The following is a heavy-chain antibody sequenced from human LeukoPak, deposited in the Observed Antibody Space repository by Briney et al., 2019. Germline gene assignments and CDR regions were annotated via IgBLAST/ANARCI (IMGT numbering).Heavy chain of an antibody. CDR3: ARYHFYYGSGSYSN. V-gene: IGHV3-7*04. Sequence: GGSLRLSCAASGVTFSIYWMSWVRQAPGKGLEWGANIKQDGSEKYYVDSVKGRFTISRDNAKNSLYLQMNSLRVEDTAVYYCARYHFYYGSGSYSNWGQGTLVTVSS. J-gene: IGHJ4*02. CDR2: IKQDGSEK. CDR1: GVTFSIYW. D-gene: IGHD3-10*01.